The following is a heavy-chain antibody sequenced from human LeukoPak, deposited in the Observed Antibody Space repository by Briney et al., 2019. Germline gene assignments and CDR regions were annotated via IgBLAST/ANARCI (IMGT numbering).Heavy chain of an antibody. D-gene: IGHD3-16*02. CDR2: ISSSSSYI. CDR3: ARGDDYVWGVYRYADY. J-gene: IGHJ4*02. CDR1: GFTFSRYN. Sequence: PGGSLRLSCAASGFTFSRYNMNWVRQAPGKGLEWVSIISSSSSYIYYADSVKGRFTMSRDNAKTSLYLQMNNLRAEDTAVYYCARGDDYVWGVYRYADYWGQGTLVTVSS. V-gene: IGHV3-21*06.